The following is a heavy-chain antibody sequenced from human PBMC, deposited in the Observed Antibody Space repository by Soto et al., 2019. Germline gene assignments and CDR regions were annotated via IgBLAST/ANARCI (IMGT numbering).Heavy chain of an antibody. V-gene: IGHV1-18*04. Sequence: ASVKVSCKASGYTFTSYGISWVRQAPGQGLEWMGWISAYNGNTNYAQKLQGRVTMTTDTSTSTAYMELRSLRSDDTAVYYCARDNPTTGTPPHLAPLDYWGQGTLVT. CDR1: GYTFTSYG. D-gene: IGHD1-1*01. CDR3: ARDNPTTGTPPHLAPLDY. CDR2: ISAYNGNT. J-gene: IGHJ4*02.